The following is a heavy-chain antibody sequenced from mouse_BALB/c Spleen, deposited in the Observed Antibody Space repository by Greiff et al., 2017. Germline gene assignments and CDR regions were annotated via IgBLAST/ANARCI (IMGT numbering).Heavy chain of an antibody. CDR1: GFSLTGYG. D-gene: IGHD2-4*01. CDR2: IWGDGST. Sequence: VQLKESGPGLVAPSQSLSISCTASGFSLTGYGVNWVRQPPGKGLEWLGMIWGDGSTDYNSALKYRLSISKDNSKSQVFLKMNSLQTDDTARYYCAREDGDYAYFDYGGRGTALTVCS. CDR3: AREDGDYAYFDY. V-gene: IGHV2-6-7*01. J-gene: IGHJ2*01.